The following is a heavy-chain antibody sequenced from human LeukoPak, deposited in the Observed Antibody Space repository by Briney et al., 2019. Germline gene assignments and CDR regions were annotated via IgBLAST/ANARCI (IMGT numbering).Heavy chain of an antibody. D-gene: IGHD3-10*01. CDR1: GFTFSSYG. J-gene: IGHJ4*02. V-gene: IGHV3-30*03. CDR3: ASSFMVRGGPLDY. CDR2: ISHDGSNK. Sequence: GRSLRLSCAASGFTFSSYGMHWVRQAPGKGLEWVAVISHDGSNKYYGDSVKGRFTISRDNSKNTLYLQMNSLRAEDTAVYYCASSFMVRGGPLDYWGQGTLVTVSS.